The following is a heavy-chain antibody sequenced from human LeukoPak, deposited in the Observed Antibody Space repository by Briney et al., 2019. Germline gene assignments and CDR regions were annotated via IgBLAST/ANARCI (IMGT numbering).Heavy chain of an antibody. CDR1: GGSVINTNW. Sequence: SETLSLTCGVSGGSVINTNWWTWVRQPPGKGLEWIGEVHLDGRTNYNPSLESRLTMSVDVSENQVSLKLTSVTAADTAVYDCAREGGFYRPLDYSGQGTLVTVSS. CDR2: VHLDGRT. V-gene: IGHV4-4*02. D-gene: IGHD3-3*01. CDR3: AREGGFYRPLDY. J-gene: IGHJ4*02.